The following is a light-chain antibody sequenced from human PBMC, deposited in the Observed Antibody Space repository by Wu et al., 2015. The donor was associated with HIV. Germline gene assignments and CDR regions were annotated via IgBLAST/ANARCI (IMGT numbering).Light chain of an antibody. J-gene: IGKJ3*01. Sequence: EIVLTQSPGTLSLSPGERATLSCRASQSVSRNYVAWYQQKPGQAPRLLIYGASSRASGIPDRFSGSGSGTDFTLTISRLEPEDFAVYYCQQYGSSPPRFTFGPGTQSGYQT. CDR2: GAS. CDR1: QSVSRNY. V-gene: IGKV3-20*01. CDR3: QQYGSSPPRFT.